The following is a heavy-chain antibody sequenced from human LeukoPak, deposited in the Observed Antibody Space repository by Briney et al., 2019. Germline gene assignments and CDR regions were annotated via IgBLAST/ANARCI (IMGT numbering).Heavy chain of an antibody. CDR3: ARDSRGGGYCSSTSCTLHGPIDY. Sequence: SETLSLTCTVSGGSISSSSYYWGWIRQPPGKGLEWIGSIYYSGSTYYNPSLKSRVTISVDTSKNQFSLKLGSVTAADTAVYYCARDSRGGGYCSSTSCTLHGPIDYWGQGTLVTVSS. D-gene: IGHD2-2*01. CDR1: GGSISSSSYY. J-gene: IGHJ4*02. CDR2: IYYSGST. V-gene: IGHV4-39*07.